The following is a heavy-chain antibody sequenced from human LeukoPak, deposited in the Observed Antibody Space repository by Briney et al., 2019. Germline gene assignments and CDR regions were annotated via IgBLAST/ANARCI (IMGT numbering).Heavy chain of an antibody. J-gene: IGHJ6*03. CDR3: ARLKFYDSTGYSPGHYMDV. V-gene: IGHV4-4*07. CDR2: LYPGVST. CDR1: GGPIYSYY. Sequence: SETLSLTCTVSGGPIYSYYWSWIRQTAGKGLEWIGRLYPGVSTDYNPSLKSRVTMSVDTSKNQFALKLSAVTAADTAVYYCARLKFYDSTGYSPGHYMDVWGEGTTVTVSS. D-gene: IGHD3-22*01.